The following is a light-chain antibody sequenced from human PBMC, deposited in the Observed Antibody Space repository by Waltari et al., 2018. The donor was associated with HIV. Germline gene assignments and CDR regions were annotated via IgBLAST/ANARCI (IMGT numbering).Light chain of an antibody. CDR2: RTN. Sequence: QSVLTQPPSASGTPGQRVTISCSGGTSNIGTKFVHWYQQFPGTAPKLPIYRTNQRPSGVPDRFSGSKSGTSASLAISGLRSGDEADYYCTSWDDSLSRLVFGGGTKLTVL. J-gene: IGLJ3*02. CDR1: TSNIGTKF. CDR3: TSWDDSLSRLV. V-gene: IGLV1-47*01.